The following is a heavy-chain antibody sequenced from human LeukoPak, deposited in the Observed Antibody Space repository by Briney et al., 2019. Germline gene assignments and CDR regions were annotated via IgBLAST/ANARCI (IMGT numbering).Heavy chain of an antibody. CDR1: GFTFSSYG. Sequence: PGGSPRLSCAASGFTFSSYGMHWVRQAPGKGLEWVAVIWYDGSNKYYADSVKGRFTISRDNSKNTLYLQMNSLRAEDTAVYYCARLTISRRDDAFDIWGQGTMVTVSS. V-gene: IGHV3-33*01. CDR3: ARLTISRRDDAFDI. CDR2: IWYDGSNK. J-gene: IGHJ3*02. D-gene: IGHD3-9*01.